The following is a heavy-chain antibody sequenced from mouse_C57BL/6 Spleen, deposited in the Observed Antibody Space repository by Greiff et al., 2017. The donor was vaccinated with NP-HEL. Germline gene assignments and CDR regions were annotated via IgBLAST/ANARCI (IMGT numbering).Heavy chain of an antibody. D-gene: IGHD2-3*01. CDR3: ARIYDGYHYYYAMDY. V-gene: IGHV1-82*01. J-gene: IGHJ4*01. Sequence: QVQLKESGPELVKPGASVKISCKASGYAFSSSWMNWVKQRPGKGLEWIGRIYPGDGDTNYNGKFKGKATLTADKSSSTAYMQLSSLTSEDSAVYFCARIYDGYHYYYAMDYWGQGTSVTVSS. CDR2: IYPGDGDT. CDR1: GYAFSSSW.